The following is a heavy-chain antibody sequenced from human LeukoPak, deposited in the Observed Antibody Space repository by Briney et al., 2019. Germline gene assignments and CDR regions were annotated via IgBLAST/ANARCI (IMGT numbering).Heavy chain of an antibody. CDR3: ARGDDSGYYDYFDY. CDR1: GFTVDSNY. Sequence: GGSLRLSCAASGFTVDSNYLSWVRQAPGKGLEWVSTIYTGGNAYYAASVKGRFTISRDFSKNTVFLHMNSLRAEDTAMYYCARGDDSGYYDYFDYWGQGALVTVSS. CDR2: IYTGGNA. V-gene: IGHV3-53*01. D-gene: IGHD3-22*01. J-gene: IGHJ4*02.